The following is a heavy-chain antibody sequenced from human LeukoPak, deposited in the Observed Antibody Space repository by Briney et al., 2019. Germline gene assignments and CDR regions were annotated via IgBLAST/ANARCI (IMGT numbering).Heavy chain of an antibody. CDR2: INPSGGST. V-gene: IGHV1-46*01. D-gene: IGHD6-13*01. Sequence: ASVKVSCKASGYTFTSYYMHWVRQAPGQGLEWMGIINPSGGSTSYAQKFQGRVTMTRDTSTSTVSVELSSLRSEDTAVYYCARDFRLWGASAQLDYWGQGTLVTVSS. J-gene: IGHJ4*02. CDR3: ARDFRLWGASAQLDY. CDR1: GYTFTSYY.